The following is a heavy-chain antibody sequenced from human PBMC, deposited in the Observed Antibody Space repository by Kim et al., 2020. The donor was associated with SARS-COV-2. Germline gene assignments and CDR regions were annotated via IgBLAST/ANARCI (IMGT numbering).Heavy chain of an antibody. CDR1: GYTSTSYG. Sequence: ASVKVSCKASGYTSTSYGITWVRQAPGQGLEYMGWSNVYGGNTNYAQKFQGRVTVTTDTSTSTAYMELRSLRSDDTAVYYRGRSFWDRLCSGGSCFRVFDYWGQGTLVNVS. CDR2: SNVYGGNT. J-gene: IGHJ4*02. CDR3: GRSFWDRLCSGGSCFRVFDY. V-gene: IGHV1-18*01. D-gene: IGHD2-15*01.